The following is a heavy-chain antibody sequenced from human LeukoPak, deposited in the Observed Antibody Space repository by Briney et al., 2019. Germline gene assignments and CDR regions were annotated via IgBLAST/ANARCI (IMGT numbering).Heavy chain of an antibody. CDR2: ISSAGGIT. J-gene: IGHJ4*02. V-gene: IGHV3-64*01. D-gene: IGHD5-18*01. CDR3: ARRPSDTAFDY. Sequence: PGGSLRLSCAASGFTFSNYAKYWVRQAPGKGLECVSGISSAGGITYYANSVKGRFSISRDNSKNTLYLQMGSLRAEDMAVYYCARRPSDTAFDYWGQGTLVTVSS. CDR1: GFTFSNYA.